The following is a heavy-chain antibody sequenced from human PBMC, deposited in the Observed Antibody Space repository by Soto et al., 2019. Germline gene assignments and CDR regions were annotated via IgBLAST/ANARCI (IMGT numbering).Heavy chain of an antibody. D-gene: IGHD4-17*01. CDR2: IWYDGSNK. V-gene: IGHV3-33*01. CDR1: GFTFSSYG. J-gene: IGHJ4*02. Sequence: GGSLRLSCAASGFTFSSYGMHWVRQAPGKGLEWVAVIWYDGSNKYYADSVKGRFTISRDNSKNTLYLQKNSLRAEDTAVYYCARDYHYYGEDLRDWGQGTLVTVSS. CDR3: ARDYHYYGEDLRD.